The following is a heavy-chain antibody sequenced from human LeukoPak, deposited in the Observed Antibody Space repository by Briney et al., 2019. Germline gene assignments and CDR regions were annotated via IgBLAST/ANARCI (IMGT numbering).Heavy chain of an antibody. CDR2: INPSGGST. D-gene: IGHD5-18*01. CDR3: ARGLGYSYGRKPVDY. CDR1: VYTFTRYF. J-gene: IGHJ4*02. V-gene: IGHV1-46*01. Sequence: ASVTVSFMASVYTFTRYFMHWVRQAPGQGLAWVGIINPSGGSTSYAQKFQGRVTMTRDTSTSTVYMELSSLRSEDTAVYYCARGLGYSYGRKPVDYWGQGTLVTVSS.